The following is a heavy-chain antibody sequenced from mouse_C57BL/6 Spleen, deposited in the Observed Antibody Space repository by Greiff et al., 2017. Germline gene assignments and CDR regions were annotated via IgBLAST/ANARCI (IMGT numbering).Heavy chain of an antibody. CDR3: AREGYYYGSSPHWYFDV. D-gene: IGHD1-1*01. CDR2: IYPSDSET. Sequence: QVQLQQPGAELVRPGSSVKLSCKASGYTFTSYWMDWVKQRPGQGLEWIGNIYPSDSETHYNQKFKDKATLTVDKSSSTAYMQLSSLTSEDSAVYDCAREGYYYGSSPHWYFDVWGTGTTVTVSS. CDR1: GYTFTSYW. V-gene: IGHV1-61*01. J-gene: IGHJ1*03.